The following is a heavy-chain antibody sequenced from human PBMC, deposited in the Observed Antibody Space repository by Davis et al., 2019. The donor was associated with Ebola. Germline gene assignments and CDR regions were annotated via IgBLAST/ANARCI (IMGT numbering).Heavy chain of an antibody. CDR2: ISSNGGST. CDR3: ARVRGPSFFDY. V-gene: IGHV3-64*01. CDR1: GFTFSSYS. Sequence: GGSLRLSCAASGFTFSSYSMHCVRQAPGKGLEYVSAISSNGGSTYYANSVKGRFTISRDNSKNTLYLQMGSLRAEDMAVYYCARVRGPSFFDYWGQGTLVTVSS. J-gene: IGHJ4*02. D-gene: IGHD3-10*01.